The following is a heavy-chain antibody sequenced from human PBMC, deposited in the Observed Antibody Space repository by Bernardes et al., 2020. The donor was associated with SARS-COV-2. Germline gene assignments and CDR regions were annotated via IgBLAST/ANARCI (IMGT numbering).Heavy chain of an antibody. J-gene: IGHJ6*02. CDR1: GFTFSSYG. V-gene: IGHV3-30*03. CDR3: ARDLVRRANSGWTYYYYGMDV. Sequence: GSLRLSCAASGFTFSSYGMHWVRQAPGKGLEWVAVISYDGSNKYYADSVKGRFTISRDNSKNTLYLQMNSLRAEDTAVYYCARDLVRRANSGWTYYYYGMDVWGQGTTVTVSS. D-gene: IGHD6-19*01. CDR2: ISYDGSNK.